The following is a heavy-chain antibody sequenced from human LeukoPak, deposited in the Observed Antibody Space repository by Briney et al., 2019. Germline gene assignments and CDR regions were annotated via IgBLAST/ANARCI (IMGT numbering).Heavy chain of an antibody. CDR1: GYSFTSYW. CDR2: IDPSDSYT. Sequence: GESLKISCKGSGYSFTSYWISWVCQMPGKGLEWMGRIDPSDSYTNYSPSFQGHVTISADKSISTAYLQWSSLKASDTAMYYCARLPGIAAAGTGYYYGMDVWGKGTTVTVSS. J-gene: IGHJ6*04. D-gene: IGHD6-13*01. V-gene: IGHV5-10-1*01. CDR3: ARLPGIAAAGTGYYYGMDV.